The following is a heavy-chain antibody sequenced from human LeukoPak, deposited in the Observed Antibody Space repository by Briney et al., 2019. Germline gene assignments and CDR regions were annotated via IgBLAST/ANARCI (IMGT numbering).Heavy chain of an antibody. D-gene: IGHD1-26*01. V-gene: IGHV3-30*02. Sequence: GGSLRLSCAASGFTFSSYGMHRVRQAPGKGLEWVAFIRYDGSNKYYADSVKGRFTISRDNSKNTLYLQMNSLRAEDTAVYYCAKEASGSYFEDYWGQGTLVTVSS. CDR1: GFTFSSYG. CDR3: AKEASGSYFEDY. J-gene: IGHJ4*02. CDR2: IRYDGSNK.